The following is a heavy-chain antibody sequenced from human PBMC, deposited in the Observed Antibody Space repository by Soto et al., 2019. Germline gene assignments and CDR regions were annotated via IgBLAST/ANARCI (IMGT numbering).Heavy chain of an antibody. CDR2: IIPIFGTA. CDR1: GGTFSSYA. J-gene: IGHJ6*02. V-gene: IGHV1-69*13. D-gene: IGHD5-12*01. CDR3: ARASTKPIYYYYGMDV. Sequence: SVKVSCKASGGTFSSYANSWVRQAPGQGLEWMGGIIPIFGTANYAQKFQGRVTITADESTSAAYMELSSLRSEDTAVYYCARASTKPIYYYYGMDVWGQGTTVTVSS.